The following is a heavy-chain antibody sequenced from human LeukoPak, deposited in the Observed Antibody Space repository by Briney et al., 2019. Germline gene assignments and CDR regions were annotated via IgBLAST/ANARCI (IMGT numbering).Heavy chain of an antibody. D-gene: IGHD2-21*02. V-gene: IGHV4-61*05. CDR2: IFYSGST. CDR1: GDSITKKNFF. CDR3: ARGEAGYCGDNCYTGDAFDI. J-gene: IGHJ3*02. Sequence: PSETLSLTCTISGDSITKKNFFWGWIRQPPGKGLEWVGSIFYSGSTNYNPALKSRVTISLDTSKNQFSLKLRSVTAADTAMYYCARGEAGYCGDNCYTGDAFDIWGQGTMVSVSS.